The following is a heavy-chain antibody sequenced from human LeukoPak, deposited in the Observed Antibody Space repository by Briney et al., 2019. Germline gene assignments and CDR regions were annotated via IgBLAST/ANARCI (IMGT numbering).Heavy chain of an antibody. V-gene: IGHV3-23*01. D-gene: IGHD3-3*01. Sequence: GGSLRLSCAASGFTFSSYAMSWVRQAPGEGLEWVSAISGSGGSTYYADSVKGRFTISRDNSKNTLYLQMNSLRAEDTAVYYCAKALTIGRVAVPIDYWGQGTLVTVSS. J-gene: IGHJ4*02. CDR3: AKALTIGRVAVPIDY. CDR1: GFTFSSYA. CDR2: ISGSGGST.